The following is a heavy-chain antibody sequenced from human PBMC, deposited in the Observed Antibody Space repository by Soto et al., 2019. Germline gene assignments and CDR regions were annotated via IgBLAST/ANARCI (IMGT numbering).Heavy chain of an antibody. Sequence: QVQLEQSGAEVKKPGSSVKVSCKASGGTLSDHGVAWLRQAPGQGLEWMGGTIPVVNTANYAQKFQVRVTVTAAKFTNIAYMELSSLRSEDTAFYFCARGVYGSGNYYTGPSAFDIWGQGTMVIVSS. CDR1: GGTLSDHG. V-gene: IGHV1-69*06. D-gene: IGHD3-10*01. J-gene: IGHJ3*02. CDR3: ARGVYGSGNYYTGPSAFDI. CDR2: TIPVVNTA.